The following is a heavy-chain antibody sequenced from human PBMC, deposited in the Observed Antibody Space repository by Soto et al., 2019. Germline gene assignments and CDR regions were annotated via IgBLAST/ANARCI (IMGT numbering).Heavy chain of an antibody. CDR2: IYSSGTT. CDR3: ARGIPVAGFYFDY. V-gene: IGHV3-53*01. CDR1: GFTVSSNY. D-gene: IGHD6-19*01. J-gene: IGHJ4*01. Sequence: GGSKLHSCTASGFTVSSNYMNWVRQAPGKGLEWVSVIYSSGTTYYADSVKGRFTISRDNSKNALFLQMNSLRAEDTAFYYCARGIPVAGFYFDYWGQGSLVTVSS.